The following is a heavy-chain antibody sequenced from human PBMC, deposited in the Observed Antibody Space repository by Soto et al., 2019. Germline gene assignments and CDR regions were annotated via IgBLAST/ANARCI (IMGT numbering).Heavy chain of an antibody. CDR3: AGGSPFDY. CDR1: GYTLTSYG. Sequence: QVRLVQSGAEVKKPGASVKVSCKASGYTLTSYGISWVRQAPGQGLEWLGWISGYNGNSNYAQKFQGRVTVTTDTSTSTASVELRSLRSDDTAVYYCAGGSPFDYWGQGTLVTVSS. V-gene: IGHV1-18*04. D-gene: IGHD6-6*01. CDR2: ISGYNGNS. J-gene: IGHJ4*02.